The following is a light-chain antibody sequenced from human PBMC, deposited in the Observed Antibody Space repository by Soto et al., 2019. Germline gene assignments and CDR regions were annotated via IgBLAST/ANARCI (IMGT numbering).Light chain of an antibody. CDR2: WAS. CDR1: QSVLYSSDNRNY. V-gene: IGKV4-1*01. Sequence: DIVMTQSPDSLAVSLGERATINCKSSQSVLYSSDNRNYLAWYQQKAGQPPKLLINWASTRRSGVSDRFSGGGSGTEFTLTISSLQAEDVAIYYCQQYYATPFTFGPGTKVDIK. CDR3: QQYYATPFT. J-gene: IGKJ3*01.